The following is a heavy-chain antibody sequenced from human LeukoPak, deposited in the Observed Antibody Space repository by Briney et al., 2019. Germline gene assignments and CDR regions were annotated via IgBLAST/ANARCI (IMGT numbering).Heavy chain of an antibody. D-gene: IGHD5-24*01. CDR3: ARGSMGRWLQPFDY. CDR2: IYYSGST. CDR1: GGSISSYY. V-gene: IGHV4-59*01. Sequence: SETLFLTCTVSGGSISSYYWSWIRQPPGKGLEWIGYIYYSGSTNYNPSLKSRVTISVDTSKNQFSLKLSSVTAADTAVYYCARGSMGRWLQPFDYWGQGTLVTVSS. J-gene: IGHJ4*02.